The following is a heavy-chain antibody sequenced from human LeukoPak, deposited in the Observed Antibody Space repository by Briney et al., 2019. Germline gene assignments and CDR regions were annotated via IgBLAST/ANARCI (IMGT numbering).Heavy chain of an antibody. Sequence: ASVKVSCKAAGYTFTGYYMHWVRQAPGQGMEWRGRINPNSGGTNYAKKFQGRGSITRDRAISTNYMELSRLRSDDTAVYYCARSLVYCSSTSCYYFDYWGQGTLVTVSS. CDR3: ARSLVYCSSTSCYYFDY. CDR2: INPNSGGT. V-gene: IGHV1-2*06. CDR1: GYTFTGYY. D-gene: IGHD2-2*01. J-gene: IGHJ4*02.